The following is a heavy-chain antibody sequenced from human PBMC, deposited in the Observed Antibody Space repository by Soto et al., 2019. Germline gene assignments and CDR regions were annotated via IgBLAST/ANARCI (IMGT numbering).Heavy chain of an antibody. J-gene: IGHJ5*02. CDR3: TRVDIVVVPAARDP. CDR1: GFTFGDYA. CDR2: IRSKAYGGTT. Sequence: GGSLRLSCTASGFTFGDYAMSWFRQAPGKGLEWVGFIRSKAYGGTTEYAASVKGRFTISRDDSKSIAYLQMNSLKTEDTAVYYCTRVDIVVVPAARDPWGQGTLVTVSS. V-gene: IGHV3-49*03. D-gene: IGHD2-2*01.